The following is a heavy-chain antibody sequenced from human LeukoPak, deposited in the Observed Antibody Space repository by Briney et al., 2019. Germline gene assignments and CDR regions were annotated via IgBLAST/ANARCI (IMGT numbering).Heavy chain of an antibody. Sequence: GGSLRLSCAASGFTVSSNYMSWVRQAPGKGLEWVSVIYSGGNTYYADSVKGRFTISRDNSKNTLYLQMNSLRTEDTAVYYCARSIGSRYYYYYYMDVWGKGTTVTVSS. CDR3: ARSIGSRYYYYYYMDV. D-gene: IGHD5-12*01. CDR2: IYSGGNT. J-gene: IGHJ6*03. V-gene: IGHV3-66*02. CDR1: GFTVSSNY.